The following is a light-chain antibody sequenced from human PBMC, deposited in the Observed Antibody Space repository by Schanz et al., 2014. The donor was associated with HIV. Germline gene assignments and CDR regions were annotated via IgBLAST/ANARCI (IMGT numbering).Light chain of an antibody. CDR2: EVD. CDR3: SSFAGSETHWV. Sequence: QSALTQPASVSGSPGQSITISCNGNTSDGGSYNLVSSDPPIPGNAPKLIIFEVDQRPSDISYRFSASKSGNTASLTISGLQDEDEGHYYCSSFAGSETHWVFGGGTKLTVL. CDR1: TSDGGSYNL. J-gene: IGLJ3*02. V-gene: IGLV2-23*02.